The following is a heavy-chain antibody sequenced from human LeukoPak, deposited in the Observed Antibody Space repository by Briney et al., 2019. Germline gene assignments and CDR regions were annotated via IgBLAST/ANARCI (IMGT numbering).Heavy chain of an antibody. V-gene: IGHV1-24*01. J-gene: IGHJ4*02. D-gene: IGHD4-17*01. CDR2: FDPEDGET. CDR3: ATAPTTVIPLFTFDY. Sequence: GASVNVSCTVSGYTLTELSMHWVRQAPGKGLEWMGGFDPEDGETIYAQKFQGRVTMTEDTSTDTAYMELSSLRSEDTAVYYCATAPTTVIPLFTFDYWGQGTLVTVSS. CDR1: GYTLTELS.